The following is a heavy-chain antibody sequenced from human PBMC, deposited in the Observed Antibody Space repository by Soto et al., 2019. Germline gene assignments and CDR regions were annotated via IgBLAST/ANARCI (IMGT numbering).Heavy chain of an antibody. CDR2: LSDSGGST. J-gene: IGHJ4*02. CDR1: GFTFSSYA. Sequence: EVQLLESGGGLVQPGGSLRLSCAASGFTFSSYAMTWVRQAPGKGLKWVSSLSDSGGSTYYADSVKGRFTISRDNSKNTLYLQMNRLRAEDTALYYCVKDAYSGYGNFDYWGQATLVTVSS. D-gene: IGHD5-12*01. V-gene: IGHV3-23*01. CDR3: VKDAYSGYGNFDY.